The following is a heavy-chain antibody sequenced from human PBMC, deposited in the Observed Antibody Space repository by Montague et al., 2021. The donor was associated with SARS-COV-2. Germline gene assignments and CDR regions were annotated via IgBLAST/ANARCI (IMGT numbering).Heavy chain of an antibody. V-gene: IGHV4-39*01. D-gene: IGHD4-23*01. CDR2: IHYRGST. CDR1: DDSINNKTYF. Sequence: SETLSLTCTVSDDSINNKTYFWDWIRQPPGKGLEWIGCIHYRGSTHYNPSLKSRLTISVDTSRNQFSLKLSSVTAADTAVYFCARTTVVTPYCYYAMDAWGQGTTVTVSS. CDR3: ARTTVVTPYCYYAMDA. J-gene: IGHJ6*02.